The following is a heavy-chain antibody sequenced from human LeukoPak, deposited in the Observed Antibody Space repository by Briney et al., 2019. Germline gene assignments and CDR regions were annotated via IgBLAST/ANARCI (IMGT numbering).Heavy chain of an antibody. D-gene: IGHD6-19*01. CDR2: ISGGGGST. V-gene: IGHV3-23*01. CDR3: AKRRAVAGTRGFDY. Sequence: GESLRLSCAASGFTFSSYAMSWVRQAPGTGLEWVSGISGGGGSTYYADSVKGRFTISRVNSKNTVYLQMNSLRAEDTAVYYCAKRRAVAGTRGFDYWGQGTLVTVSS. CDR1: GFTFSSYA. J-gene: IGHJ4*02.